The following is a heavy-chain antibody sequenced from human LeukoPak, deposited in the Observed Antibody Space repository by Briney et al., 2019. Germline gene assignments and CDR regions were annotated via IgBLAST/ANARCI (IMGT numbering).Heavy chain of an antibody. J-gene: IGHJ4*02. CDR1: GFTFSSYD. V-gene: IGHV3-13*01. CDR3: AKDPSQISSWYLDY. D-gene: IGHD6-13*01. CDR2: IGTAGDT. Sequence: TGGSLRLSCAASGFTFSSYDMHWVRQATGKGLEWVSAIGTAGDTYYPGSVKGRFTISRENAKNSLYLQMNSLRADDTAVYYCAKDPSQISSWYLDYWGQGTLVTVSS.